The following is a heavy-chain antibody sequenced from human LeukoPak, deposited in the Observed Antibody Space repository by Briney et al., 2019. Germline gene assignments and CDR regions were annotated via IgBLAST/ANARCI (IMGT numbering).Heavy chain of an antibody. D-gene: IGHD3-22*01. CDR2: IIPIFGTA. CDR3: ARVKPRITMIVVVDWDDAFDI. CDR1: GYTFSSYD. V-gene: IGHV1-69*13. J-gene: IGHJ3*02. Sequence: SVKVSCKASGYTFSSYDINWVRQATGQGLEWMGGIIPIFGTANYAQKFQGRVTITADESTSTAYMELSSLRSEDTAVYYCARVKPRITMIVVVDWDDAFDIWGQGTMVTVSS.